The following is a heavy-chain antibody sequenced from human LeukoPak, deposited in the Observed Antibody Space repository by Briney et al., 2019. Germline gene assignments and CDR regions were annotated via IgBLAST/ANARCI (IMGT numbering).Heavy chain of an antibody. Sequence: PGGSLRLSCAASGFTFHNYGMSWVRQAPGKGLEWVSSISSSSSYIYYADSVKGRFTISRDNAKNSLYLQMNSLGPEDTAVYYCARDPYSGNYGNYYYYYMDVWGKGTTVTISS. J-gene: IGHJ6*03. D-gene: IGHD1-26*01. CDR1: GFTFHNYG. CDR2: ISSSSSYI. CDR3: ARDPYSGNYGNYYYYYMDV. V-gene: IGHV3-21*01.